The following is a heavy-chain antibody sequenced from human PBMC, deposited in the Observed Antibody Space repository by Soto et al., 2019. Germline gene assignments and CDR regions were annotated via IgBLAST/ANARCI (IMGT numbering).Heavy chain of an antibody. Sequence: TLSLTCVISGDSVSSNSAAWNWIRQSPSRGLEWLGRTYYRSKWYNDYAVSVKSRITINPDTSKNQFSLQLDSVTPEDTAVYYCARGGYSSGWYADYWGQGTLVTVSS. CDR1: GDSVSSNSAA. CDR3: ARGGYSSGWYADY. CDR2: TYYRSKWYN. V-gene: IGHV6-1*01. J-gene: IGHJ4*02. D-gene: IGHD6-19*01.